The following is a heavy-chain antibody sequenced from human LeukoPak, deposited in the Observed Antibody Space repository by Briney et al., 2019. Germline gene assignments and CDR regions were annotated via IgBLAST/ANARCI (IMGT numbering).Heavy chain of an antibody. Sequence: ASVKVSCKASGYTFTGYYMHWVRQAPGQGLEWMGWINPNSGGTNYAQKFQGRVTMTRDTSISTAYMELSRLRSDDTAVCYCARTKPVVPAARINWFDPWGQGTLVTVSS. CDR2: INPNSGGT. CDR3: ARTKPVVPAARINWFDP. J-gene: IGHJ5*02. D-gene: IGHD2-2*01. V-gene: IGHV1-2*02. CDR1: GYTFTGYY.